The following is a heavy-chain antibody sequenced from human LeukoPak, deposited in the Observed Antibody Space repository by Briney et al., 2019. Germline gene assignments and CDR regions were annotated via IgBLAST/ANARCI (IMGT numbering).Heavy chain of an antibody. CDR3: TTHDILLWSGESNYFDY. D-gene: IGHD3-10*01. CDR2: ISAYNGNT. V-gene: IGHV1-18*01. CDR1: GYTFTSYG. J-gene: IGHJ4*02. Sequence: GASVKVSCKASGYTFTSYGISWVRQAPGQGLEWMGWISAYNGNTNYAQKFQGRITMTRDTSISTAYMELGGLRSDDTAVYYCTTHDILLWSGESNYFDYWGQGTLVTVSS.